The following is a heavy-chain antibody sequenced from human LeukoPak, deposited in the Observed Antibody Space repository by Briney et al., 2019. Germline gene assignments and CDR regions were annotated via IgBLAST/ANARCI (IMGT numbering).Heavy chain of an antibody. CDR1: GYSFTSYW. CDR2: IYPGDSDT. J-gene: IGHJ5*02. V-gene: IGHV5-51*01. D-gene: IGHD2-2*02. CDR3: ARVHRPEVPAAILWSDWFDP. Sequence: GESLKISCKGSGYSFTSYWIGWVRQMPGKGLEWMGIIYPGDSDTRYSPSFQGQVTISADKSISTAYLQWSSLKASDTAMYYCARVHRPEVPAAILWSDWFDPWGQGTLVTVSS.